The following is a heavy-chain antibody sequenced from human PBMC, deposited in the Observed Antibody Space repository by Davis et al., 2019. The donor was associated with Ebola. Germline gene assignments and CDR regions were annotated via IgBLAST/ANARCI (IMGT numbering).Heavy chain of an antibody. J-gene: IGHJ4*02. CDR3: ARQESLYGSSDY. CDR2: IYSGDSDT. CDR1: GYSFSNYW. D-gene: IGHD3-22*01. Sequence: GESLKISCKGSGYSFSNYWIAWVRQMPGKGPEWMGIIYSGDSDTRYSPSFEGQVTISVDRSITTAYLHWNSLKASDTGIYYCARQESLYGSSDYWGQGTLVTVSS. V-gene: IGHV5-51*01.